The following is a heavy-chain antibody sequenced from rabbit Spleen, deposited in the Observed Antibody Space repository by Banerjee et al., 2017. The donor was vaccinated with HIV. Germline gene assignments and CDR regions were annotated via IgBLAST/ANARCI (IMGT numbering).Heavy chain of an antibody. CDR2: INTITGKA. CDR1: GVSFSDKEV. D-gene: IGHD6-1*01. J-gene: IGHJ4*01. Sequence: EELEESGGGLVKPGGTLTLTCKVSGVSFSDKEVMCWVRQAPGKGLEWIGCINTITGKAVYANWAKGRFIMSRTSSTTVTLQMTSLTAADTATYFCARGLTVSGAVGGYANYFDLWGPGTLVTVS. CDR3: ARGLTVSGAVGGYANYFDL. V-gene: IGHV1S45*01.